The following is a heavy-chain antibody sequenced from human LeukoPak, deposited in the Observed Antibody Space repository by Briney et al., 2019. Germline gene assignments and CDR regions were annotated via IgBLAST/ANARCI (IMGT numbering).Heavy chain of an antibody. CDR2: IAGSDTTT. V-gene: IGHV3-48*03. D-gene: IGHD3-16*02. CDR3: TTLVYHLDS. J-gene: IGHJ4*02. Sequence: GGSLRLSCAASGFDFGAYEMNWVRQAPGKGLEWVSYIAGSDTTTYYADSVKGRFTISRDNAKNALYLQMNSLRAEDTALYYCTTLVYHLDSLSQGTLVTVSS. CDR1: GFDFGAYE.